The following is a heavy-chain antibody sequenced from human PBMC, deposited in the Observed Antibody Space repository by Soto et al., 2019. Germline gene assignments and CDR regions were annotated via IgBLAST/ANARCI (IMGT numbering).Heavy chain of an antibody. CDR2: SSATGAGT. V-gene: IGHV3-23*01. J-gene: IGHJ6*02. Sequence: PGGSLRLSCAASGFTFSSYGMTWVRQAPGKGLEWVSFSSATGAGTYYADSVKGRFTISRDNSKNTLYLQMTSLRAEDTAVYYCAKALRYFDWLVRPWNAMDVWGQGTTVTVSS. CDR3: AKALRYFDWLVRPWNAMDV. D-gene: IGHD3-9*01. CDR1: GFTFSSYG.